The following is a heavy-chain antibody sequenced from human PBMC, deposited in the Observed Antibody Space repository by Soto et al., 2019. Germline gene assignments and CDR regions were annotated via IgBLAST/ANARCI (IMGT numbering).Heavy chain of an antibody. Sequence: QVQLQESGPGLVKPSQTLSLTCTVSGGSISSGGYYWSWIRQHPGKGLEWIGYIYHDRSTYYNPSLKSRVTTSVDTSKNQFSLKLSSVTAADTAVYYCARVGGINWFDPWGQGTLVTVSS. CDR2: IYHDRST. V-gene: IGHV4-31*03. J-gene: IGHJ5*02. CDR3: ARVGGINWFDP. D-gene: IGHD3-16*01. CDR1: GGSISSGGYY.